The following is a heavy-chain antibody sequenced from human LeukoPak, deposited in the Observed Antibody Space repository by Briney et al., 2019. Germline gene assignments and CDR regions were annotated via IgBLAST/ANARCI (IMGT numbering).Heavy chain of an antibody. CDR2: ISSSGSTI. Sequence: GGSLRLSCAASGFTFSDYYMSWIRQAPGKGLEWVSYISSSGSTIYYADSVKGRFTISRDNAKNSLYLQMNSLRAEDTAVYYCARDGSAYYNENTGFRGEFDSWGQGALVTVSS. D-gene: IGHD3-22*01. CDR3: ARDGSAYYNENTGFRGEFDS. CDR1: GFTFSDYY. J-gene: IGHJ4*02. V-gene: IGHV3-11*01.